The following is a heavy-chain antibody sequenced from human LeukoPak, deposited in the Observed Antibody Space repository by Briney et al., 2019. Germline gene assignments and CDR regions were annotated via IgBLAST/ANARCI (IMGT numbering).Heavy chain of an antibody. CDR2: IKSKTDGGTT. V-gene: IGHV3-15*01. CDR3: TTGPTYYYDSSGSLFDI. J-gene: IGHJ3*02. Sequence: GGSLRLSCAASGFTFGNAWMSWVRQAPGKGLEWVGRIKSKTDGGTTDYAAPVKGRFTISRDDSKNTLYLQMNSLKTEDTAVYYCTTGPTYYYDSSGSLFDIWGQGTMVTVSS. CDR1: GFTFGNAW. D-gene: IGHD3-22*01.